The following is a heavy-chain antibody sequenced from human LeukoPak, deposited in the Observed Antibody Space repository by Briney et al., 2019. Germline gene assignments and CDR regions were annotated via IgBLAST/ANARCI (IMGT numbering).Heavy chain of an antibody. CDR2: IYYSGST. D-gene: IGHD1-14*01. CDR3: ARRRYFDY. CDR1: GXSISSYY. Sequence: SETLSLTCTVSGXSISSYYWSWIRQPPGKGLEWIGYIYYSGSTNYNPSLKSRVTISVDTSKNQFSLKLSSVTAADTAVYYCARRRYFDYWGQGTLVTVSS. J-gene: IGHJ4*02. V-gene: IGHV4-59*08.